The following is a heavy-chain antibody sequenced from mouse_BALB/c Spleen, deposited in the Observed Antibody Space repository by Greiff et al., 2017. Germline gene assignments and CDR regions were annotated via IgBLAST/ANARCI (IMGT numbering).Heavy chain of an antibody. J-gene: IGHJ1*01. CDR1: GYSFTGYY. CDR3: ARGYGNLRGYFDV. V-gene: IGHV1-26*01. D-gene: IGHD2-1*01. Sequence: EVQLQQSGPELVKPGASVKISCKASGYSFTGYYMHWVKQSHVKSLEWIGRINPYNGATSYNQNFKDKASLTVDKSSSTAYMELHSLTSEDSAVYYCARGYGNLRGYFDVWGAGTTVTVSS. CDR2: INPYNGAT.